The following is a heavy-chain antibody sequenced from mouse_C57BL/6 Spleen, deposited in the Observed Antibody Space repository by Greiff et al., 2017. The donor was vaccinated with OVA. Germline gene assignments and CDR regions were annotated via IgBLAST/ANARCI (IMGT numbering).Heavy chain of an antibody. CDR1: GYTFTRYD. Sequence: VQLQESGPELVKPGASVKLSCKASGYTFTRYDINWVKQRPGQGLEWIGWIYPRGGSTKYNEKFKGKATLTVDTSSSTAYMELHSLTSDDSAVDFWARGSGYDLDFDYWGQGTTLTVSS. CDR2: IYPRGGST. D-gene: IGHD2-4*01. V-gene: IGHV1-85*01. CDR3: ARGSGYDLDFDY. J-gene: IGHJ2*01.